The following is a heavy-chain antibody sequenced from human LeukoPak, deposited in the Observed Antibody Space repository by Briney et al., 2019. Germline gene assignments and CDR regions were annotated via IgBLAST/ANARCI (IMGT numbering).Heavy chain of an antibody. D-gene: IGHD5-18*01. CDR3: AKELGYSYGTTSYYYYGMDV. CDR1: GFTFSSYA. V-gene: IGHV3-23*01. CDR2: ISGSGGST. Sequence: SGGSLRLSCAASGFTFSSYAMSWVRQAPGKGLEWVSAISGSGGSTYYADSVKGRFTISRDNSKNTLYLQMNSLRAEDTAVYYCAKELGYSYGTTSYYYYGMDVWGQGTTVTVSS. J-gene: IGHJ6*02.